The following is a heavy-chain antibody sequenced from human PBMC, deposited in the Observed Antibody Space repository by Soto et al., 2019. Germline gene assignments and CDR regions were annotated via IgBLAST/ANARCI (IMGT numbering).Heavy chain of an antibody. D-gene: IGHD2-15*01. Sequence: QVQLVQSGAEVRKPGASVKVSCKASGYTFSTSGMSWLRQAPGQGLEWMGWISTYNGDTNDAPKFQDRVNMTADTATSTVYMELRSLRSDDTAVYDFARAGAAPYYYYGMDVWGQGTRVTVSS. CDR2: ISTYNGDT. J-gene: IGHJ6*02. V-gene: IGHV1-18*01. CDR3: ARAGAAPYYYYGMDV. CDR1: GYTFSTSG.